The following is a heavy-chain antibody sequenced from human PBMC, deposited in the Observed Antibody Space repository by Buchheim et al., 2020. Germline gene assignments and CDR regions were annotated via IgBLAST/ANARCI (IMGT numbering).Heavy chain of an antibody. J-gene: IGHJ4*02. CDR1: GFTFSSYE. V-gene: IGHV3-48*03. D-gene: IGHD6-6*01. CDR3: ARVGDSSSSVLSYYFDY. CDR2: ISSSGSTI. Sequence: EVQLMESGGGLVQPGGSLRLSCAASGFTFSSYEMNWVRQAPGKGLEWVSYISSSGSTIYYADSVKGRFTISRDNAKNSLYLQMNSLRAEDTAVYYCARVGDSSSSVLSYYFDYWGQGTL.